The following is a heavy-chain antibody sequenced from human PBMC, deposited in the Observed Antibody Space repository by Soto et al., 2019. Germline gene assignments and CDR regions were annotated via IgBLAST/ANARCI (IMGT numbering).Heavy chain of an antibody. J-gene: IGHJ4*02. D-gene: IGHD4-4*01. CDR2: ISGSGGST. Sequence: PGGSLRLSCAASGLTFSSYAMSWVRQAPGKGLEWVSAISGSGGSTYYADSVKGRFTISRDNSKNTLYLQMNSLRAEDTAVYYCVKDKKLPDSDYESFDYWGQGTLVTVSS. CDR3: VKDKKLPDSDYESFDY. CDR1: GLTFSSYA. V-gene: IGHV3-23*01.